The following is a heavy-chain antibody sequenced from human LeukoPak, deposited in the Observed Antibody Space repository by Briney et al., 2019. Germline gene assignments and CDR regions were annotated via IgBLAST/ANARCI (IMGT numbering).Heavy chain of an antibody. CDR3: ARERIGYSGYVNWFDP. D-gene: IGHD5-12*01. CDR2: ISYDGNNK. J-gene: IGHJ5*02. CDR1: GFTFSSYA. Sequence: LRLSCAASGFTFSSYAMHWVRQAPGKGLEWVTVISYDGNNKYCPDSVKGRFTISRDNSKNTLYLQMNSLRAEDTAVYYCARERIGYSGYVNWFDPWGQGTLVTVSS. V-gene: IGHV3-30*14.